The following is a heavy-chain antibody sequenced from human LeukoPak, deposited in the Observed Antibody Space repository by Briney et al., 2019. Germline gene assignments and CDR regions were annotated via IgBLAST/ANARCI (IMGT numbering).Heavy chain of an antibody. D-gene: IGHD2-2*01. CDR1: DDSFSSHY. Sequence: SETLSLPCAVSDDSFSSHYWTWIRQPSGKGLEWIGYISYIGSTNYNPSLKSRVTISVDTSKNQFSLKLSSVTAADTAVYYCARESSTLYLEYFDYWGQGTLVTVSS. V-gene: IGHV4-59*11. CDR2: ISYIGST. CDR3: ARESSTLYLEYFDY. J-gene: IGHJ4*02.